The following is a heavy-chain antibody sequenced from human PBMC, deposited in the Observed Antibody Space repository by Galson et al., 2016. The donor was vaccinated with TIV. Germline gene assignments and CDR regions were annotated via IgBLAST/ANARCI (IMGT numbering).Heavy chain of an antibody. J-gene: IGHJ6*02. CDR2: IIPLFGEA. CDR1: GDTFSSFV. V-gene: IGHV1-69*13. Sequence: SVKVSCKASGDTFSSFVISWVRQAPGQGLEWMGGIIPLFGEAHYAQKFQGRVTISADESTSTVHLELSGLRSGDTPMYYCANCRTTAMDTYYYYYGLDVWGQGTTVTVSS. D-gene: IGHD5-18*01. CDR3: ANCRTTAMDTYYYYYGLDV.